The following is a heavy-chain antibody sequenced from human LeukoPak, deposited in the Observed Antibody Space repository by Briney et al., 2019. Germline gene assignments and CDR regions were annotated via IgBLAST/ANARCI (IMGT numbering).Heavy chain of an antibody. CDR2: IKQDGSEK. Sequence: GGSLRLSCAASGFTFSSYWMSWVPQAPGKGLEWVANIKQDGSEKYYVDSVKGRFTISRDNAKNSLYLQMNSLRAEDTAVYYCARTKGRGYYGSGIIVWGQGTLVTVSS. CDR1: GFTFSSYW. V-gene: IGHV3-7*01. D-gene: IGHD3-10*01. J-gene: IGHJ4*01. CDR3: ARTKGRGYYGSGIIV.